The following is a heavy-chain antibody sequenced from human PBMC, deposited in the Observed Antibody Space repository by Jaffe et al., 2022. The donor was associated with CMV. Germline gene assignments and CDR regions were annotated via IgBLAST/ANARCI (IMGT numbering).Heavy chain of an antibody. CDR3: ARERTMLRGVFYGVDV. CDR1: GGSVNTGSYY. D-gene: IGHD3-10*01. CDR2: IYYTGSA. Sequence: QVQLQESGPGLVKPSETLSLTCIVSGGSVNTGSYYWSWIRQPPGKALEWIGCIYYTGSADYNPSLKSRVTISIDTSKNQFSLKLNSLTAADTAVYYCARERTMLRGVFYGVDVWGQGTTVTVSS. V-gene: IGHV4-61*01. J-gene: IGHJ6*02.